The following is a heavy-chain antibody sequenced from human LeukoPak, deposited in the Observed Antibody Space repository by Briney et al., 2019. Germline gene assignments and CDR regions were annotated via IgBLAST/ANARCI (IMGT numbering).Heavy chain of an antibody. V-gene: IGHV3-9*01. CDR1: GFTFGVYA. J-gene: IGHJ4*02. CDR3: AKVRGKYSSHFFFDY. Sequence: PGGSLSLSCAGSGFTFGVYAMHWVRQAPGKGLEWLSIISYNGGFIDYADSVKARFTISRDNAKNSLYLQLDSLRAEDTAIYYCAKVRGKYSSHFFFDYWGQGTLVTVSS. CDR2: ISYNGGFI. D-gene: IGHD6-19*01.